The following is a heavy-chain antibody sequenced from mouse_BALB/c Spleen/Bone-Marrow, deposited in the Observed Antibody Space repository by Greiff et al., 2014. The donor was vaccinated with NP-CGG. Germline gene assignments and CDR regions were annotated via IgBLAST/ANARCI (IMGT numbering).Heavy chain of an antibody. J-gene: IGHJ1*01. CDR3: SRLRMITTYFDV. CDR1: GFTFSTYA. CDR2: ISSSGSYT. D-gene: IGHD2-4*01. V-gene: IGHV5-9-3*01. Sequence: ESVGGLAKHGGFLQLSCAASGFTFSTYAMSWVRQTPVTWLEWVVIISSSGSYTYYLDSVKGRFTISRDNAKNTLHLQMSSLRSEDTAMFYCSRLRMITTYFDVWGAGTTVTVSS.